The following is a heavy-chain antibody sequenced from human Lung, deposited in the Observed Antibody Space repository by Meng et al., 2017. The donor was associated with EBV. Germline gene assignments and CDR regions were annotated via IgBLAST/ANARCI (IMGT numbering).Heavy chain of an antibody. V-gene: IGHV4-4*07. D-gene: IGHD3-22*01. J-gene: IGHJ4*02. Sequence: VQLEESGRVEGDTSVTLSFPCTVSGGSISGYYWSWNRQPAGKGLEWLGRIYYTGSTNYDPSFKSRVTMSVDTSKKQFSLKLSSVTAADTAVYYCVRSADYYDVSGYYYLDHWGQGTLVTVSS. CDR1: GGSISGYY. CDR2: IYYTGST. CDR3: VRSADYYDVSGYYYLDH.